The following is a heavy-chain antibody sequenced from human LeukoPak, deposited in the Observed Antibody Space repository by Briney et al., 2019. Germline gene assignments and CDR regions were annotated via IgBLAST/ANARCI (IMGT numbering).Heavy chain of an antibody. V-gene: IGHV1-2*02. J-gene: IGHJ3*02. CDR1: RYTFTGYY. CDR3: ARVGVGSISHAFDT. D-gene: IGHD3-10*01. Sequence: ASVKVSCKASRYTFTGYYMHWLRQAPGQGLEWMGWINPNSGGTNYAQKFQGRVTMTRDTSISTAYMELSRLRSDDTAVYYCARVGVGSISHAFDTWGQGTMVTVSS. CDR2: INPNSGGT.